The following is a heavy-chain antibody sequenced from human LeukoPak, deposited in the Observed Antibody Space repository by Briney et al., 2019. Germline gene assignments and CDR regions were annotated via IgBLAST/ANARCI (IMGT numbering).Heavy chain of an antibody. V-gene: IGHV3-21*01. CDR3: ARGRTGAFDY. Sequence: GGPLRLSCAASGFTISNYAMNWVRQAPGKGLEWVSSISSSSSYIYYADSVKGRFTISRDNAKNSLYLQMNSLRAEDTAVYYCARGRTGAFDYWGQGNLVTVSS. CDR1: GFTISNYA. CDR2: ISSSSSYI. D-gene: IGHD7-27*01. J-gene: IGHJ4*02.